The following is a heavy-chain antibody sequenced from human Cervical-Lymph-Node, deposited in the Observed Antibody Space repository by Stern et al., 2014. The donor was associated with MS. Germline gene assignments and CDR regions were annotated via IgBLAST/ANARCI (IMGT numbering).Heavy chain of an antibody. V-gene: IGHV3-73*01. Sequence: EVQLVESGGGLVQPGGSLKLSCAVSGFTFSGSAMHWVRQPSGKGLEWIGRIRSKPNSYATTYGASVKGRFTISRDDSKNTAYLQIDSLKTEDTAVYYCTMEYYSDSVGYPSQFDYWGQGTLVTVSS. J-gene: IGHJ4*02. CDR2: IRSKPNSYAT. CDR1: GFTFSGSA. D-gene: IGHD3-22*01. CDR3: TMEYYSDSVGYPSQFDY.